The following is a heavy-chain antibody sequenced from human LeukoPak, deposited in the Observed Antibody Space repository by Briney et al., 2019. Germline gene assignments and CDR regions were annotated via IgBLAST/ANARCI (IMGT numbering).Heavy chain of an antibody. CDR2: INPNSGGT. D-gene: IGHD3-10*01. V-gene: IGHV1-2*02. CDR3: ARGPRITIIRGGQWYCYMDV. CDR1: GYTFTGYY. Sequence: GASVKVSCKASGYTFTGYYMHWVRQAPGQGLEWMGWINPNSGGTNYAQKFQGRVTMTRDTSTSTVYMELSSLRSEDTAVYFCARGPRITIIRGGQWYCYMDVWGKGTTVTISS. J-gene: IGHJ6*03.